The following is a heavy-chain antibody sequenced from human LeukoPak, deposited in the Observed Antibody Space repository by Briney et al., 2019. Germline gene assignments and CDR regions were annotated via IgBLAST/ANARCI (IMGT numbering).Heavy chain of an antibody. CDR3: AKDSNYYDSTAFDI. D-gene: IGHD3-22*01. CDR2: ISGSGDST. Sequence: PGGSLRLSCAASGFXFKSYAITWVRQAPGKGLEWVSGISGSGDSTYYADSVKGRFTISRDNAKNTLYLQMDSLRAEDTAVYYCAKDSNYYDSTAFDIWGQGTMVTVAS. CDR1: GFXFKSYA. J-gene: IGHJ3*02. V-gene: IGHV3-23*01.